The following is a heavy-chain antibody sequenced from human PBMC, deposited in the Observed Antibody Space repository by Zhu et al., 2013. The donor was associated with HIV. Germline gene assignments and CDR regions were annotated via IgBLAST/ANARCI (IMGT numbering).Heavy chain of an antibody. CDR3: ARGRSSSSLHYYGLDV. V-gene: IGHV1-8*01. CDR1: GYTFTSYD. Sequence: QVQLVQSGAEVKKPGASVKVSCKASGYTFTSYDINWVRQATGQGLEWMGWMNPNSGHSGYAQKFQGRLTMTMKTSISTVYMELSSLRSEDTAVYYCARGRSSSSLHYYGLDVWGQGTAIDRLL. CDR2: MNPNSGHS. D-gene: IGHD6-13*01. J-gene: IGHJ6*02.